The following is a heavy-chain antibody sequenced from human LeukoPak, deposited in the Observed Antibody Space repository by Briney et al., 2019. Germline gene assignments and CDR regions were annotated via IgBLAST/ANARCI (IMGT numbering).Heavy chain of an antibody. CDR1: GFTFSSYA. D-gene: IGHD5-12*01. V-gene: IGHV3-23*01. CDR2: ISGSGGTT. CDR3: AKGDVVTAIFPLDY. Sequence: GGSLRLSCAAPGFTFSSYAMSWVRQAPGKGLQWVSGISGSGGTTYYADSVQGRFTISRDNSKKTLSLQMSSLRAEDTAVYYCAKGDVVTAIFPLDYWGQGTLVIVSS. J-gene: IGHJ4*02.